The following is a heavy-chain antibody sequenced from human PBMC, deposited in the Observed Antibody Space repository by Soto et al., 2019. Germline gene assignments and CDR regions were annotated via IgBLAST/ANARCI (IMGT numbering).Heavy chain of an antibody. D-gene: IGHD6-13*01. V-gene: IGHV3-48*01. J-gene: IGHJ5*02. CDR3: ARHPERIAQIGWFDP. CDR1: GFTFSSYS. Sequence: EVQLVESGGGLVQPGGSLRLSCAASGFTFSSYSMNWVRQAPGKGLEWVSYISSSSSTIYDADSVKGRFTISRDNAKNALYLQMNSLRAEDTAVYYCARHPERIAQIGWFDPWRQGTLVTVSS. CDR2: ISSSSSTI.